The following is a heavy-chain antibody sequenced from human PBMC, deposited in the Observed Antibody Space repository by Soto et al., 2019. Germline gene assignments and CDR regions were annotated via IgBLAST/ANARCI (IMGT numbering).Heavy chain of an antibody. CDR1: GGSISSSSYY. V-gene: IGHV4-39*01. Sequence: QLQLQESGPGLVKPSETLSLTCTVSGGSISSSSYYWGWIRQPPGKGLEWIGSIYYSGSTYYNPSLKSRVTISVDTSKNQFSLKLSSVTAADTAVYYCARLKGTRGYCSGGSCFSFDYWGQGTLVTVSS. CDR3: ARLKGTRGYCSGGSCFSFDY. CDR2: IYYSGST. D-gene: IGHD2-15*01. J-gene: IGHJ4*02.